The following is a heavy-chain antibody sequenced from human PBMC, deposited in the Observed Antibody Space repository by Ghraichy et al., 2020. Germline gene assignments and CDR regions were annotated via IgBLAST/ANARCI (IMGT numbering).Heavy chain of an antibody. CDR1: GFTFSSYS. J-gene: IGHJ4*02. CDR2: ISSSSSTI. D-gene: IGHD4-23*01. V-gene: IGHV3-48*01. Sequence: GGSLRLSCAASGFTFSSYSMNWVRQAPGKGLEWVSYISSSSSTIYYADSVKGRFTISRDNAKNSLYLQMNSLRAEDTAVYYCARERLDYGGKLFFDYWGQGTLVTVSS. CDR3: ARERLDYGGKLFFDY.